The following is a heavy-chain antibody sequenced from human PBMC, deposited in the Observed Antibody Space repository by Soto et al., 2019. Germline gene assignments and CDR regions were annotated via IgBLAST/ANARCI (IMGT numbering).Heavy chain of an antibody. D-gene: IGHD3-3*01. J-gene: IGHJ4*02. CDR2: IDPRDSYN. CDR3: ARVGDFWSGSHY. Sequence: VESLIISFTGSGYRFTSYRITWVRQMPGKGLEWMGRIDPRDSYNNYSPSFQGHVTISADKSISTAYLQWSSLKASDTAMYYCARVGDFWSGSHYWGQGTLVTVSS. CDR1: GYRFTSYR. V-gene: IGHV5-10-1*01.